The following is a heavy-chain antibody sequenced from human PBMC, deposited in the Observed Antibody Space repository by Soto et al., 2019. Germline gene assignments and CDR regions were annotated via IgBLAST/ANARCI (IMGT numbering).Heavy chain of an antibody. V-gene: IGHV1-69*13. J-gene: IGHJ6*02. Sequence: SVKVSCKASGGTFSSYAISWVRQAPGQGLEWMGGIIPIFGTANYAQKFQGRVTITADESTSTAYMELSSLRSEDTAVYYCARPRDGYNGPYYYYGMDVWGQGTTVTVSS. CDR3: ARPRDGYNGPYYYYGMDV. D-gene: IGHD5-12*01. CDR1: GGTFSSYA. CDR2: IIPIFGTA.